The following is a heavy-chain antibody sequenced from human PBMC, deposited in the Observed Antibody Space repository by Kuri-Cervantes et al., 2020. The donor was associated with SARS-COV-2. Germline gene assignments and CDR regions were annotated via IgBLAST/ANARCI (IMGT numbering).Heavy chain of an antibody. CDR1: GGTFSSYA. D-gene: IGHD1-7*01. Sequence: SVKVSCKASGGTFSSYAISWVRQAPGQGLEWMGGIIPIFGTANYAQKFQGRVTITADESTSTAYMELSSLRSEDTAVYYCATLNWNYSHYHYGMDVWGQGTTVTVSS. CDR2: IIPIFGTA. J-gene: IGHJ6*02. CDR3: ATLNWNYSHYHYGMDV. V-gene: IGHV1-69*13.